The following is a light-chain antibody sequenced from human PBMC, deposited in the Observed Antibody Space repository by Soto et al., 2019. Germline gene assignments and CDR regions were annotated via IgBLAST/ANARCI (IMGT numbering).Light chain of an antibody. V-gene: IGKV3-20*01. CDR3: QQYGNSVPFT. CDR1: QSVISSY. Sequence: EIVLTQSPGTLSLSPGETATLSCRSSQSVISSYLAWYQQKPGQPPRLLIFGTSIRATAIPDRISGSGSGTDFSLTISRLEPEDFAVYYCQQYGNSVPFTFGQGTKLEIK. CDR2: GTS. J-gene: IGKJ2*01.